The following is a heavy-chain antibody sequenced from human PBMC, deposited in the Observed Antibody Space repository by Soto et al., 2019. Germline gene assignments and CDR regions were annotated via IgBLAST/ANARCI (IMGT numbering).Heavy chain of an antibody. CDR1: GGSIAVGVYY. CDR3: ARERPDGARLDP. Sequence: QVQLQESGPGLVKLSQTRSLPGTVPGGSIAVGVYYWSGFRQPPGKGLEWIGYIYYSGSTYYNPSLKSRVTISVDTSKNQFSLKLSSVTAADTAVYYCARERPDGARLDPWGQGTLVTVSS. V-gene: IGHV4-30-4*01. CDR2: IYYSGST. D-gene: IGHD6-6*01. J-gene: IGHJ5*02.